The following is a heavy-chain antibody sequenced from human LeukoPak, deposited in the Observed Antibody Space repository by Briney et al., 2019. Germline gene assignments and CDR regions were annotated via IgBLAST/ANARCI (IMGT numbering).Heavy chain of an antibody. V-gene: IGHV1-8*01. D-gene: IGHD6-19*01. J-gene: IGHJ4*02. CDR3: ARGLLSSGWYSDY. CDR1: GYTFTSYD. Sequence: ASVKVSCKASGYTFTSYDINWVRQATGQGLEWMGWMNPNSGNTGYARKFQGRVTMTRNTSISPAYMELSSMRPEDAAVYYCARGLLSSGWYSDYWGQGTLVTVSS. CDR2: MNPNSGNT.